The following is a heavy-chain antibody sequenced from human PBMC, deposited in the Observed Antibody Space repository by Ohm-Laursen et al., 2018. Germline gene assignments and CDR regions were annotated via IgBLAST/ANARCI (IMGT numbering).Heavy chain of an antibody. CDR2: ISWNSGSI. D-gene: IGHD4-17*01. J-gene: IGHJ4*02. V-gene: IGHV3-9*01. CDR3: ARFYDYGASFDY. CDR1: GFTFDDYA. Sequence: SLRLSCSASGFTFDDYAMHWVRQAPGKGLEWVSGISWNSGSIGYVDSVKGRFTISRGNAKNSLYLQMNSLRAEDTAVYYCARFYDYGASFDYWGQGTLVTVSS.